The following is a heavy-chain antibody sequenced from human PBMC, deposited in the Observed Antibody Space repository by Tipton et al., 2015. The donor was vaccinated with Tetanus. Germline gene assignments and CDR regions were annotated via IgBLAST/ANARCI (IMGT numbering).Heavy chain of an antibody. Sequence: SLRLSCAASGFTFDDYAMHWVRQAPGKGLKWVSGISWNSGSIGYADSVKGRFTISRDNAKNSLYLQMNSLRAEDTALYYCAKDGLLWFGEPIIPSSRYFDLWGRGTLVTVSS. CDR3: AKDGLLWFGEPIIPSSRYFDL. CDR2: ISWNSGSI. D-gene: IGHD3-10*01. V-gene: IGHV3-9*01. CDR1: GFTFDDYA. J-gene: IGHJ2*01.